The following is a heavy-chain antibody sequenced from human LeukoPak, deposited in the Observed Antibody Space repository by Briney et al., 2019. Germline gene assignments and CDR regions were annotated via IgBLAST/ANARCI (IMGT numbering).Heavy chain of an antibody. Sequence: GGSLRLSCAASGFTFSSYAMSWVRQAPGKGLEWVSAISGSGGSTYYADSVKGRFTISRDNSKNTLYLQMNSLRAEDTAVYYCAKYQRGSYYRLVGAFDIWGQGTMVTVSS. CDR3: AKYQRGSYYRLVGAFDI. CDR2: ISGSGGST. D-gene: IGHD1-26*01. J-gene: IGHJ3*02. V-gene: IGHV3-23*01. CDR1: GFTFSSYA.